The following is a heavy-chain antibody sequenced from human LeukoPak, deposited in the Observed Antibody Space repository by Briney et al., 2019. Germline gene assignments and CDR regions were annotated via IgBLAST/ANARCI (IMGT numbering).Heavy chain of an antibody. D-gene: IGHD3-10*01. CDR3: AKEYASGVAFDY. CDR1: GFTFDDYA. CDR2: ISGSGGST. V-gene: IGHV3-23*01. Sequence: GGSLRLSCAASGFTFDDYAMSWVRQAPGKGLEWVSAISGSGGSTYYADSVKGRFTISRDNSKNTLYLQMNSLRAEDTAVYYCAKEYASGVAFDYWGQGTLVTVSS. J-gene: IGHJ4*02.